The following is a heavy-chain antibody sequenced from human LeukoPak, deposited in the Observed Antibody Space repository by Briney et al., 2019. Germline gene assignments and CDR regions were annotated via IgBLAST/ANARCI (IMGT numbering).Heavy chain of an antibody. Sequence: GGSLRLSCAASGFTFSSYGMHWVRQAPGKGLEWVAFIRYDGSNKYYADSVKGRFTISRDNSKNTLYLQMNSLRAEDTAVYYCAQHIAMVRGVTYGGYWGQGTLVTVSS. CDR1: GFTFSSYG. CDR3: AQHIAMVRGVTYGGY. V-gene: IGHV3-30*02. D-gene: IGHD3-10*01. J-gene: IGHJ4*02. CDR2: IRYDGSNK.